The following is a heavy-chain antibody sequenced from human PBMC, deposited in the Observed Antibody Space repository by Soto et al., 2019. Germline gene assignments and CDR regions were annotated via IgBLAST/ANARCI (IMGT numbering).Heavy chain of an antibody. CDR3: ARGDRKRYCSSTSCYLLYY. CDR2: MNPNSGNT. J-gene: IGHJ4*02. V-gene: IGHV1-8*01. CDR1: GYTFTSYD. Sequence: QVQLVQSGAEVKKPGASVKVSCKASGYTFTSYDINWVRQATGQGLEWMGWMNPNSGNTGYAQKFQGRVTMTRNTSISTAYRELSSLRSEDTAVYYCARGDRKRYCSSTSCYLLYYWGQGTLVTVSS. D-gene: IGHD2-2*01.